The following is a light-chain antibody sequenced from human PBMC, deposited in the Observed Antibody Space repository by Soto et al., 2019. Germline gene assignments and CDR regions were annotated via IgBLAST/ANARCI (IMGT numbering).Light chain of an antibody. V-gene: IGKV1-12*01. CDR3: QQANSFPWT. CDR2: AAS. CDR1: LTVNNW. Sequence: DIQMTQSPSSVSASVGDRVTITCRASLTVNNWLAWYQRKPGKAPKLLIYAASILQSGVTSRFSGSGSGTDFTLTISSLQPEDFATYYCQQANSFPWTFGQGTKVEIK. J-gene: IGKJ1*01.